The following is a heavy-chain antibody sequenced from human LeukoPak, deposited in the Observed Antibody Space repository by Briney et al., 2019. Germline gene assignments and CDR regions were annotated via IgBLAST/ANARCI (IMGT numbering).Heavy chain of an antibody. Sequence: SETLSLTCTVSGGSISSHYWSWIRQPPGKGLDWIGYIYYSGSTNYNPSLKSRVTISVDTSKNQFSLKLSSVPAADTAVYYCARDKGVVTTNWFDPWGQGTLVTVSS. CDR1: GGSISSHY. CDR3: ARDKGVVTTNWFDP. CDR2: IYYSGST. V-gene: IGHV4-59*11. J-gene: IGHJ5*02. D-gene: IGHD4-11*01.